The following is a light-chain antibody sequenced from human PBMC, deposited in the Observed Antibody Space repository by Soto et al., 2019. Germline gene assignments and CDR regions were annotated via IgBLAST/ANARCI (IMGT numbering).Light chain of an antibody. CDR2: GVS. Sequence: EIVLTQSPGTLSLSPGERATLSCRDSQSVSSSYLAWYQQKPGQAPRLLIYGVSSRATGIPDRFSGSESGTDFTLTISRLEPEDFAVYYCQHSVTSRFTFGPGTKVEI. J-gene: IGKJ3*01. V-gene: IGKV3-20*01. CDR1: QSVSSSY. CDR3: QHSVTSRFT.